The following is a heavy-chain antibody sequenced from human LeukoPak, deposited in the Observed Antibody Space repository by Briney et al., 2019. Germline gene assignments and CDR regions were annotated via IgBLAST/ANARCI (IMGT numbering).Heavy chain of an antibody. D-gene: IGHD3-22*01. J-gene: IGHJ3*02. CDR3: ARDRINRKYYYDSSGSDDAFDI. CDR1: GYTFTSYG. V-gene: IGHV1-18*01. CDR2: ISAYNGNT. Sequence: ASVKVSCKASGYTFTSYGISWVRQAPGQGLEWMGWISAYNGNTNYAQKLQGRVTMTTDTSTSTAYMELRSLRSDDTAVYYCARDRINRKYYYDSSGSDDAFDIWGQGTMVTVSS.